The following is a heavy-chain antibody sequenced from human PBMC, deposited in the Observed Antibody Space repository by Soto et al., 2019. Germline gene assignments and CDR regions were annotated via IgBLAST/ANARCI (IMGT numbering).Heavy chain of an antibody. CDR3: ARDDVLCDGGRCYGVPSDV. D-gene: IGHD2-15*01. Sequence: PGGSLTLACAASGFTSSSAWMSWVRQAPGKGLEWVGRIKSKTDGGTTDYAAHVKGSFTISRDDSKNTVHLQMHSLRAEDTAVYYSARDDVLCDGGRCYGVPSDVWGKGTTVTAPS. J-gene: IGHJ6*04. CDR2: IKSKTDGGTT. V-gene: IGHV3-15*01. CDR1: GFTSSSAW.